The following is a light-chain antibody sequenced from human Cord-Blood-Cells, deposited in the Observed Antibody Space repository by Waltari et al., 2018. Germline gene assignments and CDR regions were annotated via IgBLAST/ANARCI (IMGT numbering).Light chain of an antibody. J-gene: IGKJ2*01. CDR3: QQYNNWPYT. CDR2: GAS. CDR1: QSVSSN. Sequence: DIEMTQSHAPLSVSPGERATLSCRASQSVSSNLAWYQQNPGKAPRLLVYGASTRATGIPARFSCSGSGTDFTLTISSLQSEDFAVYYCQQYNNWPYTFGQGTKLEIK. V-gene: IGKV3-15*01.